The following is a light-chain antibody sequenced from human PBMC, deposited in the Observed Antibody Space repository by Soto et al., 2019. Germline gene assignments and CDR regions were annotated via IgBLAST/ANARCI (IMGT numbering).Light chain of an antibody. Sequence: QSALTQPPSASGSPGQSVTISCTGTSSDIGGYNYVSWYQQHPGKAPKLMIFDVNRRPSGVPDRFSGSKSGNTASLTISGLQSEDEADYYCSSYADIYTYVFGSGTKLTVL. CDR2: DVN. V-gene: IGLV2-11*01. CDR1: SSDIGGYNY. CDR3: SSYADIYTYV. J-gene: IGLJ1*01.